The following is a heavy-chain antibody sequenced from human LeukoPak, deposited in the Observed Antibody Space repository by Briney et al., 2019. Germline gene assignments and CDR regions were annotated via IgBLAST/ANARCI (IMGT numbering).Heavy chain of an antibody. V-gene: IGHV4-39*01. CDR2: IYYSGST. CDR3: VRDYYDSSGNDY. J-gene: IGHJ4*02. Sequence: SETLSLTCTVSGGSISSGDYYWSWIRQPPGKGLEWIGSIYYSGSTYYNPSLKSRVTISVDTSKNQFSLKLSSVTAADTAVYYCVRDYYDSSGNDYWGQGTLVTVSS. D-gene: IGHD3-22*01. CDR1: GGSISSGDYY.